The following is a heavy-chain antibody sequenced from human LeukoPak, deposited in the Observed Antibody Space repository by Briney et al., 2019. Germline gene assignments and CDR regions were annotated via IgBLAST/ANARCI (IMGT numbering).Heavy chain of an antibody. Sequence: PGGSLRLSCAASGFTFSDYDMNWIRQAPGTGLEWVSYITGISSSKYYADSVKGRFTISRDNAKNSLYQQMNSLRAEDTAVYYCARPTTSGWYPHWGQGTMVTVSS. J-gene: IGHJ3*01. CDR1: GFTFSDYD. CDR3: ARPTTSGWYPH. D-gene: IGHD6-19*01. CDR2: ITGISSSK. V-gene: IGHV3-48*01.